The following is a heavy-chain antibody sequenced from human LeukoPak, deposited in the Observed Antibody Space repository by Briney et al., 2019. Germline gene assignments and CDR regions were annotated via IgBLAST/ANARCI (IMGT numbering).Heavy chain of an antibody. CDR3: ARHVSVSAAAGWGNYFDY. CDR1: GGSILSDH. D-gene: IGHD3-16*01. V-gene: IGHV4-59*08. CDR2: IYYGGST. Sequence: SETLSLTCTVSGGSILSDHWSCIRQPPGKGLEWIGYIYYGGSTNYNPSLKSRVTISVDTSKNQFSLKLSSVTAADTAVYYCARHVSVSAAAGWGNYFDYWGQGTLVTVSS. J-gene: IGHJ4*02.